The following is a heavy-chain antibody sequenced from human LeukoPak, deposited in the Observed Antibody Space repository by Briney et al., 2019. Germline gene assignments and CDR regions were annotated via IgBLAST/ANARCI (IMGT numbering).Heavy chain of an antibody. CDR2: IYWNDDK. V-gene: IGHV2-5*01. J-gene: IGHJ1*01. Sequence: SGPTLVKPTQTLTLTCTFSGFSLSTSGVGVGWIRQPPGKALEWLALIYWNDDKRYSPSLQSRLTITKDTSKNQVVLTMTNMDPGDTATYYWALDCDYNNYVGYFQHWGQGTLVTVSS. D-gene: IGHD4-11*01. CDR3: ALDCDYNNYVGYFQH. CDR1: GFSLSTSGVG.